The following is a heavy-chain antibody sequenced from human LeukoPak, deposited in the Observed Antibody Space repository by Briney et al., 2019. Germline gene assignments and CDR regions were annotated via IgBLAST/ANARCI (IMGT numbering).Heavy chain of an antibody. CDR2: IYHSGST. V-gene: IGHV4-30-2*01. CDR3: AREIITMVRGVRYNWFDP. CDR1: GGSISSGGYS. Sequence: SETLSLTCAVSGGSISSGGYSWSWIRQPPGKGLEWIGYIYHSGSTYYNPSLKSRVTISVDRSKNQFSLKLSSVTAADTAVYYCAREIITMVRGVRYNWFDPWGQGTLVTVSS. D-gene: IGHD3-10*01. J-gene: IGHJ5*02.